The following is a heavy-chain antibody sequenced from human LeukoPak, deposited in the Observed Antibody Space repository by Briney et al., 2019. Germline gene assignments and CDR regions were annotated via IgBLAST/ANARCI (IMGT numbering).Heavy chain of an antibody. J-gene: IGHJ5*02. CDR1: GGSISSYY. CDR3: ARHLRNNWFDP. Sequence: SETLSLTCTVSGGSISSYYWSWIRQPPGKGLEWIGYIYYSGSTNYNPSLKSRVTISVDTSRNQFSLKLTSVTAADTAVYYCARHLRNNWFDPWGQGTLVTVSS. V-gene: IGHV4-59*08. CDR2: IYYSGST.